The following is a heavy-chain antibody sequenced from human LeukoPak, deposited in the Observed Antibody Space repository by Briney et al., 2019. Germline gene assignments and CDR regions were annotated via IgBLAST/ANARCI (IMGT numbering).Heavy chain of an antibody. J-gene: IGHJ5*02. CDR1: GGSISSGSYY. CDR3: VAWYNWFDP. D-gene: IGHD2-15*01. Sequence: SQTLSLTCTVSGGSISSGSYYWSWIRQPAGKGLEWIGRIYTSGSTNYNPSLKSQVSMSVDTSKNQFSLKLSSVTAADRAVYYCVAWYNWFDPWGQGTLVTVSS. CDR2: IYTSGST. V-gene: IGHV4-61*02.